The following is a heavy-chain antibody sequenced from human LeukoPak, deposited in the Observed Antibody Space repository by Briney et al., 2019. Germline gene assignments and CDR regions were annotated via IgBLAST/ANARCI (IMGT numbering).Heavy chain of an antibody. CDR3: ARGIAAAGLHFDY. D-gene: IGHD6-13*01. J-gene: IGHJ4*02. CDR2: ISASGGST. CDR1: VCTFSSYS. Sequence: GGSLRLSWAASVCTFSSYSMSWVREAPWKGLEWVLAISASGGSTYYADSVKGRFTISRDNSKNTLYLQMNSLRAEDTAVYYCARGIAAAGLHFDYWGQGTLVTVSS. V-gene: IGHV3-23*01.